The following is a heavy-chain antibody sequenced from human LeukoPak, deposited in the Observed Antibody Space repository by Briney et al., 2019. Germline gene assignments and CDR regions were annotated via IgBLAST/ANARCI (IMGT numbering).Heavy chain of an antibody. CDR3: ARVFLGAAHDY. D-gene: IGHD3-16*01. CDR2: ISSSSSTI. Sequence: GGSLRLSCAASGFTFSSYSMNWVRQAPGKGLEWVSYISSSSSTIYYADSVKGRFTISRDNAKNSLYLQMNSLRAEDTAVYYCARVFLGAAHDYWGQGTLVTVSS. J-gene: IGHJ4*02. CDR1: GFTFSSYS. V-gene: IGHV3-48*04.